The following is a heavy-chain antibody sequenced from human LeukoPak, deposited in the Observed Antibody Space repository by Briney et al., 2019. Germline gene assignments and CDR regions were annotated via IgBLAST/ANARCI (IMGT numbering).Heavy chain of an antibody. D-gene: IGHD3-10*01. V-gene: IGHV4-39*07. Sequence: PSETLSLTCTVSGGSISNSSYYWGWIRQPPGKGLEWIGSIYYSGSTYYNPSLKSRVTISVDTSKNQFSLKLSSVTAADTAVYYCARGDYGSGSYYSLHNWFDPWGQGTLVTVSS. CDR2: IYYSGST. J-gene: IGHJ5*02. CDR3: ARGDYGSGSYYSLHNWFDP. CDR1: GGSISNSSYY.